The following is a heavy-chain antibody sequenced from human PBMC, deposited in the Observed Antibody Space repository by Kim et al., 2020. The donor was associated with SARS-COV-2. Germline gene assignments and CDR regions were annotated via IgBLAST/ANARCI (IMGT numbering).Heavy chain of an antibody. J-gene: IGHJ4*02. Sequence: GGSLRLSCAASGFTFDDYAMHWVRQAPGKGLEWVSGISWNSGSIGYADSVKGRFTISRDNAKNSLYLQMNSLRAEDTALYYCAKDSYYGSGSYMFDYWGQGTLVTVSS. V-gene: IGHV3-9*01. D-gene: IGHD3-10*01. CDR2: ISWNSGSI. CDR3: AKDSYYGSGSYMFDY. CDR1: GFTFDDYA.